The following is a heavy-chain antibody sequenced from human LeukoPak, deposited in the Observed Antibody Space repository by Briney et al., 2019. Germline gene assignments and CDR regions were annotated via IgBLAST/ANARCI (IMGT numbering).Heavy chain of an antibody. CDR2: INHSGST. Sequence: SETLSLTCAVYGGSFSGYYRSWIRQPPGKGLEWIGEINHSGSTIYNPSLKSRVTISVDTSKNQFSLKLNSVTAADTAVYYCAGGPTDTAMVGGGSYFDYWGQGTLVTVSS. CDR1: GGSFSGYY. D-gene: IGHD5-18*01. CDR3: AGGPTDTAMVGGGSYFDY. V-gene: IGHV4-34*01. J-gene: IGHJ4*02.